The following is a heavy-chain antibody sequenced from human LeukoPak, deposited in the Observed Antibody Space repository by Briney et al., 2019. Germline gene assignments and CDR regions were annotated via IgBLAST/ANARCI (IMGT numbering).Heavy chain of an antibody. CDR1: GFTFFSYA. D-gene: IGHD3-22*01. CDR2: ISYDGSNK. J-gene: IGHJ4*02. Sequence: GGSLRLSCAASGFTFFSYAMHWVRQAPGKGLDWVAVISYDGSNKYYADSVKGRFTISRDNSKNTLYLQMNSLRAEDTAVYYCAKDPTGYYYDSSGYLLPDYWGQGTLVTVSS. V-gene: IGHV3-30*04. CDR3: AKDPTGYYYDSSGYLLPDY.